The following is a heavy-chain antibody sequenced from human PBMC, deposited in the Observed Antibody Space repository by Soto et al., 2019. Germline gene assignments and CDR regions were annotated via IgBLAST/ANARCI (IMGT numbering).Heavy chain of an antibody. V-gene: IGHV3-73*01. Sequence: EVQLVESGGGLVQPGGSLKLSCAASGLTFSGSAIHWVRQASGKGLEWVGRIRSKANSYATTYVESVKGRFTISRDDSKNTAYLQMNSLKTEDTGVYYCTRHADLGYCSSTSCYDFDYWGQGTLVTVSS. J-gene: IGHJ4*02. CDR2: IRSKANSYAT. D-gene: IGHD2-2*01. CDR1: GLTFSGSA. CDR3: TRHADLGYCSSTSCYDFDY.